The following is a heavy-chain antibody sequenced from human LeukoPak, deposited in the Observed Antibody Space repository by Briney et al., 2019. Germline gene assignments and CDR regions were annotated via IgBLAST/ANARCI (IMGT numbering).Heavy chain of an antibody. V-gene: IGHV4-59*01. CDR2: IYYSGST. CDR3: AREYSSSWSAFDY. D-gene: IGHD6-13*01. CDR1: GGSISSYY. Sequence: PSETLSLTCTVSGGSISSYYWSWIRQPPGKGLEWIGYIYYSGSTNYNPSLKSRVTISVDTSKNQFSLKLSSVTAADTAVYYCAREYSSSWSAFDYWGQGTPVTVSS. J-gene: IGHJ4*02.